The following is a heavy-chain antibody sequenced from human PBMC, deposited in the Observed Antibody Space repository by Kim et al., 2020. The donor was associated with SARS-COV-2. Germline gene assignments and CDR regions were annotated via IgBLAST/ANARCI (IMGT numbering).Heavy chain of an antibody. CDR2: IYPGDSDT. CDR3: ARVSNTYYDSSGHDAFDI. CDR1: GYSFTSYW. Sequence: GESLKISCKGSGYSFTSYWIGWVRQMPGKGLEWMGIIYPGDSDTRYSPSFQGQVTISADKSISTASLQWSSLKASDTTMYYCARVSNTYYDSSGHDAFDIWGQGTMVTVSS. D-gene: IGHD3-22*01. V-gene: IGHV5-51*01. J-gene: IGHJ3*02.